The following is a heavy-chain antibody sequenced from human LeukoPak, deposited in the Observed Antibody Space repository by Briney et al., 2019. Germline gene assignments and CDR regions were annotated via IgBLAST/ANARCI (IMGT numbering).Heavy chain of an antibody. CDR2: FDPEDGET. V-gene: IGHV1-24*01. J-gene: IGHJ4*02. Sequence: SVKVSCKVSGYTLTELSMHWVRQAPGKGLEWMGGFDPEDGETIYAQKFQGRVTMTEDTSTDIAYMELSSLRSEDTAVYYCATANSLYSYYYDSSGYPPDRDDYWGQGTLVTVSS. D-gene: IGHD3-22*01. CDR3: ATANSLYSYYYDSSGYPPDRDDY. CDR1: GYTLTELS.